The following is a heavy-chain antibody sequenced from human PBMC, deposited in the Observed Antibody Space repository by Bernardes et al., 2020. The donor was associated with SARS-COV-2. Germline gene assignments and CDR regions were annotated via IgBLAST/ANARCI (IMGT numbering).Heavy chain of an antibody. CDR2: INSDGSST. Sequence: GGSLRLSCAASGFTFSSYWMHWVRQAPGQGLVWVSRINSDGSSTSYADSVKGRFTISRDNAKNTLYLQMNSLRAEDTAVYYCARVQWLVPNSFDYWGQGTLVTVSS. CDR3: ARVQWLVPNSFDY. V-gene: IGHV3-74*01. D-gene: IGHD6-19*01. J-gene: IGHJ4*02. CDR1: GFTFSSYW.